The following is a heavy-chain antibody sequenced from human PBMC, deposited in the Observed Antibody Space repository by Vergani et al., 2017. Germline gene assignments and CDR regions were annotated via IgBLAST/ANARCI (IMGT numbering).Heavy chain of an antibody. Sequence: QVQLQESGPGLVKPSETLSLTCAVSGYSISSGYYWGWIRQPPGKGLEWIGSIYHSGSTYYNPSLKSRVTISVDTSKNQFSLKLSSVTAADTAVYYCARAPRVVSDGWFDYWGQGTLVTVSS. CDR3: ARAPRVVSDGWFDY. J-gene: IGHJ4*02. V-gene: IGHV4-38-2*01. CDR2: IYHSGST. CDR1: GYSISSGYY. D-gene: IGHD2-2*01.